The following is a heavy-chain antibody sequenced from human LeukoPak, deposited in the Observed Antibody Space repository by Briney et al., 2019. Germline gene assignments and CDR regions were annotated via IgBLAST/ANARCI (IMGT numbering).Heavy chain of an antibody. CDR3: ARERGWTHYFDY. V-gene: IGHV3-21*01. D-gene: IGHD5-18*01. CDR2: ISSRSSSI. J-gene: IGHJ4*02. Sequence: GGSLRLSCAASGFTFKSCVMNWVRQAPGKGLEWVSSISSRSSSISYAGAVRGRFTISRGSANLYLHMSSLRVDDTGVYYCARERGWTHYFDYWGQGTLVTVSS. CDR1: GFTFKSCV.